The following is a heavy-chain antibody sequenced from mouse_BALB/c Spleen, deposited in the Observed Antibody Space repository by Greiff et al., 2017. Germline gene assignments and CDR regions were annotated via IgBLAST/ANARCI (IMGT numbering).Heavy chain of an antibody. J-gene: IGHJ2*01. CDR2: IDPANGNT. D-gene: IGHD1-1*01. V-gene: IGHV14-3*02. CDR3: ARGLYYYGSENY. CDR1: GFNIKDTY. Sequence: VQLKESGAELVKPGASVKLSCTASGFNIKDTYMHWVKQRPEQGLEWIGRIDPANGNTKYDPKFPGKATITADTSSNTAYLQLSSLTSEDTAVYYCARGLYYYGSENYWGQGTTLTVSS.